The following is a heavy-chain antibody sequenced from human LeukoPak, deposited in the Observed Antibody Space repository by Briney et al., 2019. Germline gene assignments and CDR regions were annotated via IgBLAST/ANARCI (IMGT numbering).Heavy chain of an antibody. Sequence: SGGSLRLSCAASGFTFSDYYMSWLRQAPGKGLEWVSYISSSGSTIYYADSVKGRFTISRDNAKNSLYLQMNSLRAEDTAVYYCASQLKDCSGGSCYYRGYFQHWGRGTLVTVSS. CDR1: GFTFSDYY. V-gene: IGHV3-11*04. CDR3: ASQLKDCSGGSCYYRGYFQH. CDR2: ISSSGSTI. J-gene: IGHJ1*01. D-gene: IGHD2-15*01.